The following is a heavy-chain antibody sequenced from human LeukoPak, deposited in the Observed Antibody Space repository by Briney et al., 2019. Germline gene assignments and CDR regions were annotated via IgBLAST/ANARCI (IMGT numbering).Heavy chain of an antibody. D-gene: IGHD3-16*01. V-gene: IGHV3-23*01. CDR2: ISGSGGST. J-gene: IGHJ6*03. Sequence: GGSLRLSCAACGFTFSSYAMSWVRQDPGKGLEWVSAISGSGGSTYYADSVKGRFTISRDNSKNTLYLQMNSLRAEDTAVYYCAKEGGIPDLGEFPYHYYYMDVWGKGTTVTVSS. CDR1: GFTFSSYA. CDR3: AKEGGIPDLGEFPYHYYYMDV.